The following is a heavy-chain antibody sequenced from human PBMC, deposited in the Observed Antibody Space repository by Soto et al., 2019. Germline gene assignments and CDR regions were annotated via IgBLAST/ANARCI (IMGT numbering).Heavy chain of an antibody. J-gene: IGHJ6*02. CDR1: GYTFTSYY. V-gene: IGHV1-46*01. Sequence: GASVKVSCKASGYTFTSYYMHWVRQAPGQGLEWMGIINPSGGSTSYAQKFQGRVTMTRDTSTSTVYMELSSLRSEDTAVYYCARERNTMVRGVSRYYYYGMDVWGQGTTVTV. CDR3: ARERNTMVRGVSRYYYYGMDV. CDR2: INPSGGST. D-gene: IGHD3-10*01.